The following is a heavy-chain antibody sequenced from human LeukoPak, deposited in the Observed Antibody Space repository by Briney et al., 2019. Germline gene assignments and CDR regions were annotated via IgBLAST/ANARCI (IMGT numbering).Heavy chain of an antibody. Sequence: ASETLSLTCAVYGGSFSGYYWSWIRQPPRKGLEWIGNIDYSGSTHYNPSLRSRVTLSIDTSRNQFSLKLTSVTAADTAVYYCARYDSSNYRYFDYWGRGTLVTVSS. CDR2: IDYSGST. D-gene: IGHD4-11*01. CDR1: GGSFSGYY. CDR3: ARYDSSNYRYFDY. J-gene: IGHJ4*02. V-gene: IGHV4-59*01.